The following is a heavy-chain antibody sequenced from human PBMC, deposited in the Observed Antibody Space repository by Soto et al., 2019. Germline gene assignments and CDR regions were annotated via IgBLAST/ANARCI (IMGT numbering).Heavy chain of an antibody. V-gene: IGHV4-59*01. Sequence: SETMSLTCTVSGGSIKSYYWSWIRQPPGKGLEWIGYIYYSGSTNYNPSLKSRVTISVDTSKNQFSLKLSSVTAADTAVYYCARGVWIFGVVTPSLDYWGQGTLVTVSS. J-gene: IGHJ4*02. CDR2: IYYSGST. CDR1: GGSIKSYY. D-gene: IGHD3-3*01. CDR3: ARGVWIFGVVTPSLDY.